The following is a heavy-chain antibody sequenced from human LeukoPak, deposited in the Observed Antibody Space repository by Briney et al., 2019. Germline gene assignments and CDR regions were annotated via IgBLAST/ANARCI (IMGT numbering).Heavy chain of an antibody. CDR1: GGSISSDGYY. J-gene: IGHJ6*02. Sequence: PSETLSLTCTVSGGSISSDGYYWSWIRHYPGKGLEWIGYIYYSGSTYYNPSLKSRVTISVDTSKNQFSLKLSSVTAADTAVYYCARADIVVVPAGIHYYYGMDVWGQGTTVTVSS. CDR3: ARADIVVVPAGIHYYYGMDV. CDR2: IYYSGST. V-gene: IGHV4-31*03. D-gene: IGHD2-2*02.